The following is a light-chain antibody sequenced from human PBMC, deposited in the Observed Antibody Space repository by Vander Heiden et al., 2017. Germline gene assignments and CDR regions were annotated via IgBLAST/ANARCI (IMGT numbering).Light chain of an antibody. CDR2: QDS. CDR3: QAWDSSTAV. V-gene: IGLV3-1*01. Sequence: SYELTQPPSVSVSPGQTASITCPGDKLGDKYACWYQQKPGQSPVLVIYQDSKRPSGIPELFSGSNSGTTATLTISGTQAMDEADYYCQAWDSSTAVFGGGTKLTVL. J-gene: IGLJ2*01. CDR1: KLGDKY.